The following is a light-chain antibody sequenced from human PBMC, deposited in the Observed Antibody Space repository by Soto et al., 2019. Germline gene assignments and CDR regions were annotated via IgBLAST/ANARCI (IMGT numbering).Light chain of an antibody. CDR1: QSVSSY. CDR2: DAS. CDR3: QQRSNWPPEYT. Sequence: EIVLTQSPATLSLSPGERATLSCRASQSVSSYLAWYQQKPGQAPRLLIYDASNRATGIPARFSGSGSGIDFTLTISSLEPEDFAVYYCQQRSNWPPEYTFGQGTKLEIK. J-gene: IGKJ2*01. V-gene: IGKV3-11*01.